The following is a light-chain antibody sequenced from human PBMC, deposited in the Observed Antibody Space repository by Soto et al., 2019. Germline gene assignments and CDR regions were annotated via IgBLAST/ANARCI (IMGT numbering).Light chain of an antibody. CDR1: QSVSSS. V-gene: IGKV3-11*01. CDR2: DAS. Sequence: EIVLTQSPATLSLSPGERATLSCRASQSVSSSLAWYQQKPGQAPRLIIHDASNRATGIPARFSGSGSGTDFTLTIRSVEPEDFAVYYCQQRGWPPLALGGGTRVEIK. CDR3: QQRGWPPLA. J-gene: IGKJ4*01.